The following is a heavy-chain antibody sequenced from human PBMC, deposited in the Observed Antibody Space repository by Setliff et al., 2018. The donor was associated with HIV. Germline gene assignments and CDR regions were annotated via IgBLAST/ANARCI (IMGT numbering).Heavy chain of an antibody. CDR2: IIPILGIA. CDR3: ARDSGQWLEPGYNWFDP. V-gene: IGHV1-69*10. J-gene: IGHJ5*02. D-gene: IGHD6-19*01. CDR1: ASRYSFTAYN. Sequence: GASVKVSCKASASRYSFTAYNMHWVRQAPGQGLEWMGGIIPILGIANYAQKFQDRVTITADKSTDTAYMELSSLRVEDTAVYYCARDSGQWLEPGYNWFDPWGQGTLVTVSS.